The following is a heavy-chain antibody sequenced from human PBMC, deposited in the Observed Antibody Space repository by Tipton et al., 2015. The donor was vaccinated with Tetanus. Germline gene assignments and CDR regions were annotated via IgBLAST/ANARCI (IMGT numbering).Heavy chain of an antibody. Sequence: TLSLTCTVSGVSISSYYWSWIRQSPGKGLEWIGYIFYAGSTNSNPSLKSRVTISVDKAKNQFSLKLTSVTAADTAVYYCARATEQDIMTGDDNWGPGTQVTVSS. D-gene: IGHD3-9*01. CDR1: GVSISSYY. CDR2: IFYAGST. V-gene: IGHV4-59*01. CDR3: ARATEQDIMTGDDN. J-gene: IGHJ4*02.